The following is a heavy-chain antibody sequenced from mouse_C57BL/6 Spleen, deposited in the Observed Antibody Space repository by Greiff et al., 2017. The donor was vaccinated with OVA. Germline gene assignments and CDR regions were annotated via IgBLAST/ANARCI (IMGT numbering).Heavy chain of an antibody. CDR1: GFTFTDYY. J-gene: IGHJ2*01. V-gene: IGHV7-3*01. Sequence: EVQLQESGGGLVQPGGSLSLSCAASGFTFTDYYMSWVRQPPGKALEWLGFIRHKANGYTTEYSASVKGRFTISRDNSQSILYLQMNALRAEDSATYYCARSLAYDYDLDYWGQGTTLTVSS. CDR3: ARSLAYDYDLDY. D-gene: IGHD2-4*01. CDR2: IRHKANGYTT.